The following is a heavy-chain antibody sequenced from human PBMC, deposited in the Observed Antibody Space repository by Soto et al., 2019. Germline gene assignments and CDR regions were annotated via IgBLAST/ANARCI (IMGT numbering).Heavy chain of an antibody. J-gene: IGHJ3*02. CDR2: ISSSSNSI. CDR1: GFTFSSYS. V-gene: IGHV3-48*01. D-gene: IGHD3-16*01. CDR3: ARGSGDYVWPDAFDI. Sequence: EVQLVESGGGLVQPGGSLRLSCAVSGFTFSSYSMNWVRQAPGKGLEWVSYISSSSNSIYYADSVKGRFTISRDNAKNSLYLQMNSLRVEDTAVYYSARGSGDYVWPDAFDIWGQGTMVTVSS.